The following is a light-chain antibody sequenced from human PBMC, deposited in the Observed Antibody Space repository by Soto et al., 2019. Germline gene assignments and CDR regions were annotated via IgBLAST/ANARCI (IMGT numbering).Light chain of an antibody. V-gene: IGKV3-20*01. Sequence: EFVLTQSPGTLSLSPGERATLSCRASQSVSGSYLAWYQQKPGQAPRLLIYGASSSATGIPDRFSGSGSGTDFTLTISRLEPEDFAVYYCQQYGTSPRTFGQGTKVEIK. CDR1: QSVSGSY. CDR2: GAS. CDR3: QQYGTSPRT. J-gene: IGKJ1*01.